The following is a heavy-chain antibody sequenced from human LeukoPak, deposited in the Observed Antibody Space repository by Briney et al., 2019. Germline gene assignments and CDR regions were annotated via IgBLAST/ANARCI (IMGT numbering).Heavy chain of an antibody. CDR1: GFTFCIYA. CDR2: ISYEGSNK. D-gene: IGHD5-12*01. Sequence: GGSLRLSCAASGFTFCIYAVHGVRHAPGKGREGGAVISYEGSNKYYADSVKGRFTIPRDNAKDSLYAQMSSLRGDDTALYYGARESSGYDPNWFDPWGQGTLVTVSS. CDR3: ARESSGYDPNWFDP. J-gene: IGHJ5*02. V-gene: IGHV3-30*04.